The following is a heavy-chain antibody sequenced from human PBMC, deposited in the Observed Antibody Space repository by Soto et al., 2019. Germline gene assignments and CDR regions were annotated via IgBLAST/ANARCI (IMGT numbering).Heavy chain of an antibody. CDR3: ARDQTTGDWFDA. V-gene: IGHV3-74*03. D-gene: IGHD4-17*01. Sequence: GGSLRLSCGASGFAFSNYWMHWVRQVPGRGLVWVSRINGDGSDIKYADSVKGRFTISRDNAKNTLYLQMNSLRAEDTAVYYCARDQTTGDWFDAWGQGTLVT. J-gene: IGHJ5*02. CDR2: INGDGSDI. CDR1: GFAFSNYW.